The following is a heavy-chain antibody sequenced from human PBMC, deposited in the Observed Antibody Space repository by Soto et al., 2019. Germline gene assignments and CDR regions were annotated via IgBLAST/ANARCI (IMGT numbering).Heavy chain of an antibody. Sequence: SETLSLTCTVSGGSISSSSFYWSWIRQPPGKGPEWIGFISYSGTTHYSASLRSRVSISVDTSKNQFSLDLSSVTAADTAVYYCATMGTPVTGLYYFDYWGQGTLVT. V-gene: IGHV4-30-4*01. CDR1: GGSISSSSFY. D-gene: IGHD4-17*01. CDR3: ATMGTPVTGLYYFDY. CDR2: ISYSGTT. J-gene: IGHJ4*02.